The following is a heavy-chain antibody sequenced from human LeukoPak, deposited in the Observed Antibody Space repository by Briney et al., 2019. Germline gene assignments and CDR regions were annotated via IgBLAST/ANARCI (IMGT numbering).Heavy chain of an antibody. V-gene: IGHV1-18*01. CDR3: ARSQTYYYDSSGYTPSDY. D-gene: IGHD3-22*01. J-gene: IGHJ4*02. Sequence: ASVKVSCKASGYTFTSYGISWVRQAPGQGLEWMGWISAYNGNTNYAQKLQGRVTMTTDTSTSTAYMELRSLRSGDTAVYYCARSQTYYYDSSGYTPSDYWGQGTLVTVSS. CDR1: GYTFTSYG. CDR2: ISAYNGNT.